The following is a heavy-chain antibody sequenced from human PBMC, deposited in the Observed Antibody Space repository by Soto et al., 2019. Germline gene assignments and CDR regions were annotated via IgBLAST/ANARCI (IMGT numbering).Heavy chain of an antibody. CDR1: GFNVITFS. CDR2: ISASSSSI. V-gene: IGHV3-21*01. J-gene: IGHJ3*02. CDR3: VRDAYNRDAFDI. Sequence: DVQLVESGGGLVKPGGSLRLSCAASGFNVITFSMNWVRQAPGKGLEWVSSISASSSSIYYAESVKGRFTVSRDNAKNSLYLQMNSLTAEDTALYSCVRDAYNRDAFDIWGQGTTLTVSS. D-gene: IGHD1-20*01.